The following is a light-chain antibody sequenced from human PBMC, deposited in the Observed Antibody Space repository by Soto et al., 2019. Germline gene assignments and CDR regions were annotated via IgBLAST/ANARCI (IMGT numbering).Light chain of an antibody. J-gene: IGKJ5*01. Sequence: EIVLTQSPASLSVSPGERATLSCRASQSVRSKVAWYQQKPGQAPSLVIYDTYIRATGIPARFSGSGFGTEFTLTISSLQPEDFAVYYCQQYGSSPPITFGQGTRLEI. CDR2: DTY. CDR1: QSVRSK. V-gene: IGKV3-15*01. CDR3: QQYGSSPPIT.